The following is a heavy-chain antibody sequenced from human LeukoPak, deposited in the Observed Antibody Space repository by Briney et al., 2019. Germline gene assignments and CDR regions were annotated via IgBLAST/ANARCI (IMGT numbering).Heavy chain of an antibody. CDR1: GGTFSSYA. J-gene: IGHJ5*02. CDR2: INPHGGKT. V-gene: IGHV1-8*02. D-gene: IGHD4-17*01. Sequence: ASVKVSCKASGGTFSSYAINWVRQATGQGLEWMGWINPHGGKTGYAQKFQGRVTMTTDTSASTAYMELSSLRSEDTAVYYCARLSSHYGDYKVDPWGQGTLVTVSS. CDR3: ARLSSHYGDYKVDP.